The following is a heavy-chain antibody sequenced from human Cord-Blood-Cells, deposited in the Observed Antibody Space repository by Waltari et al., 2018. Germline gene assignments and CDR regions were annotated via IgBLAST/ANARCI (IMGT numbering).Heavy chain of an antibody. CDR1: GFTFGDYA. CDR3: TRVKVNWGSVYDAFDI. Sequence: EVQLVESGGGLVKPGRSLRLSCTASGFTFGDYAMSWFRQAAGKGLEWVGFIRSKAYGGTTEYAASVKGRFTISRDDSKSIAYLQMNSLKTEDTAVYYCTRVKVNWGSVYDAFDIWGQGTMVTVSS. J-gene: IGHJ3*02. D-gene: IGHD7-27*01. CDR2: IRSKAYGGTT. V-gene: IGHV3-49*05.